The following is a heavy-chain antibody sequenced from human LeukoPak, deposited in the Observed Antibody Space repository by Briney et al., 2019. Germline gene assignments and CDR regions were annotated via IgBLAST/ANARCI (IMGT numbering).Heavy chain of an antibody. CDR3: AKDSMWLLDKDGIDY. Sequence: GSLKLSCSAFGFTFNCYGMHWVRQAPGKGLGGVAFLRYDGSNKYYADSVKGRFTISRDNSKNTLYLQMNSLRAEDTAVYYCAKDSMWLLDKDGIDYWGQGTLVTVSS. CDR1: GFTFNCYG. CDR2: LRYDGSNK. D-gene: IGHD5-12*01. V-gene: IGHV3-30*02. J-gene: IGHJ4*02.